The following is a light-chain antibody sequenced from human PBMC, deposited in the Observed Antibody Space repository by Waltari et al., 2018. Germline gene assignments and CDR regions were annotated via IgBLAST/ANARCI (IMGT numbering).Light chain of an antibody. CDR2: EVS. CDR1: QSLLHSDGKTY. CDR3: MQGIHLPLT. J-gene: IGKJ4*01. V-gene: IGKV2-29*02. Sequence: DIVMTQTPLSLSVTPGQPASISCKSSQSLLHSDGKTYLYWYLQRPGQSPQLLIYEVSSRLSGGPDRFSGSGSGTDFTLKISRVEAEDFGLYYCMQGIHLPLTFGGGTKVEIK.